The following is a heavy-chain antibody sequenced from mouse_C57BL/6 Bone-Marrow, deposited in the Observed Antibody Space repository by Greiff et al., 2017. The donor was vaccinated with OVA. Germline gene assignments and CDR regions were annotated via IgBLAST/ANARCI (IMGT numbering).Heavy chain of an antibody. CDR1: GFTFSDYY. J-gene: IGHJ1*03. CDR3: ARGDYSNHGYFDV. V-gene: IGHV5-16*01. Sequence: EVHLVESEGGLVQPGSSMKLSCTASGFTFSDYYMAWVRQVPEKGLEWVANINYDGSSTYYLDSLKSRFIISRDNAKNILYLQMSSLKSEDTATDYCARGDYSNHGYFDVWGTGTTVTVSS. CDR2: INYDGSST. D-gene: IGHD2-5*01.